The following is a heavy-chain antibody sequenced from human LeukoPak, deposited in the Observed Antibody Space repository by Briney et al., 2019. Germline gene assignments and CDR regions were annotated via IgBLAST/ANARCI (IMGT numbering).Heavy chain of an antibody. CDR2: IIPIFGTA. CDR1: GGTFSSYA. CDR3: ARAQAQYYFDY. V-gene: IGHV1-69*05. Sequence: ASVKVSCKASGGTFSSYAISWVRQAPGQGLEWMGEIIPIFGTANYAQKFQGRVTITTDESTSTAYMELSSLRSEGTAVYYSARAQAQYYFDYWGQGTLVTVSS. J-gene: IGHJ4*02.